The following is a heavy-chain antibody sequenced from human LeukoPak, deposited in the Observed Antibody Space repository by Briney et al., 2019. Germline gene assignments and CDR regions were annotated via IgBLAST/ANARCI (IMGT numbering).Heavy chain of an antibody. CDR3: ARVYSGDFWSGYFSWFDP. V-gene: IGHV4-30-4*08. Sequence: SWVRQPPGKGLEWIGYIYYSGSTYYNPSLKSRVTISVDTSKNQFSLKLSSVTAADTAVDYCARVYSGDFWSGYFSWFDPWGQGTLVTVSS. D-gene: IGHD3-3*01. J-gene: IGHJ5*02. CDR2: IYYSGST.